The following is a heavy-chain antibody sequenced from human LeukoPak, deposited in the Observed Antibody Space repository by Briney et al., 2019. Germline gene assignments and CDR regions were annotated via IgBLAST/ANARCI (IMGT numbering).Heavy chain of an antibody. D-gene: IGHD2-2*02. V-gene: IGHV3-30*01. CDR3: ARPGTAYCGSSSCYTAY. CDR2: ISHDGSKK. J-gene: IGHJ4*02. Sequence: GGSLRLSCAASGSTFSVYAMNWVRQAPGKGLEWVALISHDGSKKYYADSVKGRFTISRDDSNNTLFLQMNSLRAEDTAVYYCARPGTAYCGSSSCYTAYWGQGTLVTVSS. CDR1: GSTFSVYA.